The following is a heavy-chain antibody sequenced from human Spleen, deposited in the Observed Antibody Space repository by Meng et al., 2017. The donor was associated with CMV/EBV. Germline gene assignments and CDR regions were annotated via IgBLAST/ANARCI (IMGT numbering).Heavy chain of an antibody. V-gene: IGHV3-74*03. J-gene: IGHJ6*02. CDR1: GFTVSSNY. Sequence: GESLKISCAASGFTVSSNYMNWVRQAPGKGLVWVSRISSDVTSTMYADFVKGRFTISRDNAKNTLYLQMNSLRVEDTAVYYCARDIVPGYYYGLDVWGQGTTVTVSS. D-gene: IGHD2-15*01. CDR3: ARDIVPGYYYGLDV. CDR2: ISSDVTST.